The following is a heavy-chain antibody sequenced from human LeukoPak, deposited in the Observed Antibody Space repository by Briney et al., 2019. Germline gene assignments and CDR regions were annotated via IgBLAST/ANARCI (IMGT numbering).Heavy chain of an antibody. D-gene: IGHD1-26*01. CDR3: AREVEWELPDY. CDR1: GFTFSAYE. V-gene: IGHV3-48*03. J-gene: IGHJ4*02. Sequence: GGSLRLSCAASGFTFSAYEMNWVRQAPGKGLEWVSYITADGTNKYDADSVKGRFTISRDNAKDSLYLQMNSLRVDDTAIYYCAREVEWELPDYWGQGTLVTVSS. CDR2: ITADGTNK.